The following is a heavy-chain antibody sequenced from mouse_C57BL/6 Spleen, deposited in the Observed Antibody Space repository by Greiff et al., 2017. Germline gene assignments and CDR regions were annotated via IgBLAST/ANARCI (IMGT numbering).Heavy chain of an antibody. CDR3: AWRGYGNSYYFDY. J-gene: IGHJ2*01. D-gene: IGHD2-10*02. CDR2: ISYDGSN. Sequence: ESGPGLVKPSQSLSLTCSVTGYSITSGYYWNWIRQFPGNKLEWMGYISYDGSNNYNPSLKNRISITRDTSKNQFFLKLNSVTTEDTATYYCAWRGYGNSYYFDYWGQGTTLTVSS. CDR1: GYSITSGYY. V-gene: IGHV3-6*01.